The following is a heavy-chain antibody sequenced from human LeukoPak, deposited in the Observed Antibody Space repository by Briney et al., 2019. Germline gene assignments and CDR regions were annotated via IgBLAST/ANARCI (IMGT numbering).Heavy chain of an antibody. V-gene: IGHV3-23*01. CDR1: GFTFSSYA. CDR3: AKSLDSLYYDSSGYYPNRFDY. CDR2: ISGSGGST. Sequence: GGSLRLSCAASGFTFSSYAMSWVRQAPGKGLEWVSAISGSGGSTYYADSVKGRFTISRDNSKNTLYLQMNSLRAEDTAVYYCAKSLDSLYYDSSGYYPNRFDYWGQGTLVTVSS. D-gene: IGHD3-22*01. J-gene: IGHJ4*02.